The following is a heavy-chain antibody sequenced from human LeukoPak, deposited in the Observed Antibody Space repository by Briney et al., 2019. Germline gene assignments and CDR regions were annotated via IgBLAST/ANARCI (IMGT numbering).Heavy chain of an antibody. J-gene: IGHJ4*02. CDR2: IKQDGSEK. V-gene: IGHV3-7*01. D-gene: IGHD1-26*01. CDR1: GFTFSSYW. Sequence: GGSLRLSRAASGFTFSSYWMSWVRQAPGKGLEWVANIKQDGSEKYYVDSVKGRFTISRDNAKNSLYLQMNSLRAEDTAVYYCARDPGDRVGAENYFDYWGQGTLVTVSS. CDR3: ARDPGDRVGAENYFDY.